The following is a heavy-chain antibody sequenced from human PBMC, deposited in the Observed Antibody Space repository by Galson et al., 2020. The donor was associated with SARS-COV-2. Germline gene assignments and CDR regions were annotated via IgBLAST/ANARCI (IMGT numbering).Heavy chain of an antibody. Sequence: GESPKISCKASGYSFTTNWIGWVRQVPGKGLEWMGLIYPGDSDTRYSPSFQGQVTISADKSINTAYLQWSSLKASDTAMYYCARHPGMIRSCTGGVCNDYYYDESGFSDWGQGTLVTVSS. V-gene: IGHV5-51*01. J-gene: IGHJ4*02. CDR3: ARHPGMIRSCTGGVCNDYYYDESGFSD. CDR2: IYPGDSDT. D-gene: IGHD2-8*02. CDR1: GYSFTTNW.